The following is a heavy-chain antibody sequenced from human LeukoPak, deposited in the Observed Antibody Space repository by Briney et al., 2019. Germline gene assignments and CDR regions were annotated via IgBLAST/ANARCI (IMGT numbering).Heavy chain of an antibody. Sequence: GGSLRLSCVDSGFTFTNAWMSWVRQAPGKGREWVGRIKSKTDGETTNYAEPVRGRFTISRDDSKSAVYQQMNSLKIEDTAVYYCTTDLGTYYHGSRRLIPIDYWGQGTLVTVPS. CDR1: GFTFTNAW. CDR2: IKSKTDGETT. D-gene: IGHD3-10*01. CDR3: TTDLGTYYHGSRRLIPIDY. J-gene: IGHJ4*02. V-gene: IGHV3-15*01.